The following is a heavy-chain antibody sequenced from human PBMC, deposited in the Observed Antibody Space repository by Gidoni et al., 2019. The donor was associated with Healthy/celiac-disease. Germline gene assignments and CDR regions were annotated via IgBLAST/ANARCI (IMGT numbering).Heavy chain of an antibody. CDR2: TYYRSKWYH. CDR3: ARDAGGWLAKPYYFDY. CDR1: GDSVHSNSAA. J-gene: IGHJ4*02. D-gene: IGHD6-19*01. V-gene: IGHV6-1*01. Sequence: QVQRQQSGPGQGKPSQTRSRTCDSSGDSVHSNSAAWNWIRQSPSRGLEWLGRTYYRSKWYHDYAVSVNSRLTLTPDPSTNQFSLQLNSVTPEDTAVYYCARDAGGWLAKPYYFDYWGQGTLVTVSS.